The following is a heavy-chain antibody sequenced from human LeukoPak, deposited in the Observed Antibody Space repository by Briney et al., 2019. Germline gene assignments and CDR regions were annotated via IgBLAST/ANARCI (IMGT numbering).Heavy chain of an antibody. CDR2: ISAYNGNT. D-gene: IGHD2-2*01. J-gene: IGHJ5*02. CDR3: ARVVGRYCSSTSCSRFDP. Sequence: ASVKVSCKASGYTFTSYGISWVRQAPGQGLEWMGWISAYNGNTNYAQKLQGRVTMTTDTSTSTAYMELRSLRSDDTAVYYCARVVGRYCSSTSCSRFDPWGQGTLVTVSS. CDR1: GYTFTSYG. V-gene: IGHV1-18*01.